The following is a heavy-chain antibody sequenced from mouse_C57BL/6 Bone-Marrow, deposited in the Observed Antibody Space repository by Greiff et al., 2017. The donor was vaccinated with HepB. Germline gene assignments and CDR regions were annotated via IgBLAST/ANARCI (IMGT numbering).Heavy chain of an antibody. CDR3: ARGYYYGSPHWYFDV. CDR1: GYAFSSSW. V-gene: IGHV1-82*01. Sequence: QVQLQQSGPELVKPGASVKISCKASGYAFSSSWMNWVKQRPGKGLEWIGRIYPGDGDTNYNGKFKGKATLTADKSSRTAYMQLSSLTSVDSAVYFCARGYYYGSPHWYFDVWGTGTTVTVAS. J-gene: IGHJ1*03. CDR2: IYPGDGDT. D-gene: IGHD1-1*01.